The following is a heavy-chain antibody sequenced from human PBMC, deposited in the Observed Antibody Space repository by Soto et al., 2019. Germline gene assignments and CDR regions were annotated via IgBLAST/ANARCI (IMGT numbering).Heavy chain of an antibody. J-gene: IGHJ3*02. V-gene: IGHV3-23*01. D-gene: IGHD2-8*01. CDR2: ITGSGAGT. CDR1: RSTLSRYG. Sequence: EVQLLESGGGLVPPGGSLRLSCAASRSTLSRYGMTWVRQGPSKGLEWVSSITGSGAGTYYADSVKGRFTISRDNSTNTLYLQLNSLRAEDTAVYYCRTDPNGDFRGAFDNWGQGTMLTVSS. CDR3: RTDPNGDFRGAFDN.